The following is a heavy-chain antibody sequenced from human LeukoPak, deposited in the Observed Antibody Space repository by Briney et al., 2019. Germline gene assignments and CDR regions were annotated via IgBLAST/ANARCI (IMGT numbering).Heavy chain of an antibody. V-gene: IGHV3-21*01. D-gene: IGHD2-15*01. Sequence: GGSQRLSCAASGFTFSSYFMNWVRQAPGKGLEWVSSISRSSDSIYYADSMRGRFTISRDNAKNSVYLQMNSLRAEDTAVYYCARVSFADGGYFDYWGQGTLVTVSS. CDR1: GFTFSSYF. J-gene: IGHJ4*02. CDR2: ISRSSDSI. CDR3: ARVSFADGGYFDY.